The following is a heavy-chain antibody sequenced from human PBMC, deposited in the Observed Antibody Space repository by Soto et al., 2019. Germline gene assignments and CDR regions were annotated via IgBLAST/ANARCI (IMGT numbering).Heavy chain of an antibody. CDR3: ARAPMVLTRSYFDS. J-gene: IGHJ4*02. CDR2: ISSSGNT. Sequence: SETLSLTCTVSDGSISNFYESWIRQPPGKGLEWIGYISSSGNTNYNPSLKSRVSISVDTSKNQFSLNLTSVTAADTGVYYCARAPMVLTRSYFDSWGQGTPVTVSS. CDR1: DGSISNFY. V-gene: IGHV4-59*01. D-gene: IGHD3-22*01.